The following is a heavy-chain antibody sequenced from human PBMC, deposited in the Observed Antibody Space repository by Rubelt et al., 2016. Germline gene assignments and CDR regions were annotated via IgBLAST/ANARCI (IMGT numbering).Heavy chain of an antibody. Sequence: QVQLVQSGAEVKKPGASVKVSCKASGYTFTGYYMHWVRQAPGQGLEWMGWINPNSGGTNYAQKFQGRVTMTRDTSISTAYMGLSRLRSDDTAVYYCAREVQWFGELSDYYYYMDVWGKGTTVTVSS. CDR2: INPNSGGT. V-gene: IGHV1-2*02. CDR1: GYTFTGYY. CDR3: AREVQWFGELSDYYYYMDV. J-gene: IGHJ6*03. D-gene: IGHD3-10*01.